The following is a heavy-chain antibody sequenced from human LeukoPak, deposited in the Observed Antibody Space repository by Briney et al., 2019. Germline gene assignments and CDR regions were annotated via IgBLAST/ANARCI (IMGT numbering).Heavy chain of an antibody. CDR2: IYTSGST. CDR1: GGSISSGSYY. Sequence: PSETLSLTCTVSGGSISSGSYYWSWIRQPAGKGLEWIGRIYTSGSTNYNPSLKSRVTISVDTSKNQFSLKLSSVTAADTAVYYCARGLAAAIDAFDIWGQGTMVTVSS. D-gene: IGHD6-13*01. J-gene: IGHJ3*02. CDR3: ARGLAAAIDAFDI. V-gene: IGHV4-61*02.